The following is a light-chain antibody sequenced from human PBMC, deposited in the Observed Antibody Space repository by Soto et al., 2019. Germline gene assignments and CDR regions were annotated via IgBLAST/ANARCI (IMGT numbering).Light chain of an antibody. CDR3: QSYYSSLSGYV. CDR2: ANN. CDR1: SSNIGAGYD. J-gene: IGLJ1*01. V-gene: IGLV1-40*01. Sequence: QPVLTQPPSVSGAPGQRVTISCTGSSSNIGAGYDVHWYQHLPGTAPKLLIYANNNRPSGVPDRFSGSKSDTSASLAITGLQAEDEADYYCQSYYSSLSGYVFGTGTKLTVL.